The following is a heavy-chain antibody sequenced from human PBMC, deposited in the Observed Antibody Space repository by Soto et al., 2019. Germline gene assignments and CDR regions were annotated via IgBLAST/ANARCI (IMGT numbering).Heavy chain of an antibody. CDR1: GFTFSGSA. D-gene: IGHD6-13*01. CDR3: AVGIAAAGTPYYYGMDV. J-gene: IGHJ6*02. V-gene: IGHV3-73*01. Sequence: GGSLRLSCAASGFTFSGSAMHWVRQASGKGLEWVGRIRSKANSYATAYAASVKGRFTISRDDSKNTAYLQMNSLKTEDTAVYYCAVGIAAAGTPYYYGMDVWGQGTTVTVSS. CDR2: IRSKANSYAT.